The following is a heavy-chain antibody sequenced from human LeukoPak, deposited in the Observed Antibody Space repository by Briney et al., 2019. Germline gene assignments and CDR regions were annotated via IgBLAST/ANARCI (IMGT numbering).Heavy chain of an antibody. CDR1: GSPFIYNW. CDR3: ARHRATGTWSDFDY. D-gene: IGHD1-14*01. Sequence: GGALQISCKGPGSPFIYNWFGGARQKPGRGLEGWGDIFPGDSNTAYNSSFRGQVTISVDKSIDTAYLHWGSLKASDSAIYYCARHRATGTWSDFDYWGQGTVVTVSS. V-gene: IGHV5-51*01. CDR2: IFPGDSNT. J-gene: IGHJ4*02.